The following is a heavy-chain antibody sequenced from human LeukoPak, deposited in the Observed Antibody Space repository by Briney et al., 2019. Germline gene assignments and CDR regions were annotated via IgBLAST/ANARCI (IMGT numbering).Heavy chain of an antibody. J-gene: IGHJ4*02. CDR3: AKGIISVVAAAGLYFDY. D-gene: IGHD6-13*01. V-gene: IGHV3-23*01. CDR2: ISGSGGTT. Sequence: GGSLRLSCAASGFTFSSYAMTWVRQAPEKGLEWVSAISGSGGTTYYADSVKGRFTISRDNSKNTLYLQMNSLRAEDTAVYYCAKGIISVVAAAGLYFDYWGQGTLVTVSS. CDR1: GFTFSSYA.